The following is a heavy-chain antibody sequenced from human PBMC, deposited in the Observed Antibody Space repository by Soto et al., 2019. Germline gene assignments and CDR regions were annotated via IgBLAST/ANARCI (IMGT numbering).Heavy chain of an antibody. Sequence: ASVKVSCKASGYTFTSYYMHWVRQAPGQGLEWMGIINPSGGSTSYAQKFQGRVTMTRDTSTSTVYMELSSLRSEDTAVYYCARDRELRFLEWLTIEYYYYYYGMDVWGQGTTVTVSS. CDR3: ARDRELRFLEWLTIEYYYYYYGMDV. V-gene: IGHV1-46*01. J-gene: IGHJ6*02. D-gene: IGHD3-3*01. CDR2: INPSGGST. CDR1: GYTFTSYY.